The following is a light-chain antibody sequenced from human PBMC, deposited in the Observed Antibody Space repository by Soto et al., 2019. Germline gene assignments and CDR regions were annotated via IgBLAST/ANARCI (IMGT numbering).Light chain of an antibody. CDR3: CSYTRSGTLI. J-gene: IGLJ1*01. CDR2: EVS. Sequence: QSVLTQPPSASGSPGQSVTISCTGTSNDVGGYNFVSWYQQHPGKAPKLMIFEVSKRPSGVPDRFSGSKSGSTASLTVSGLQAEDEADYYCCSYTRSGTLIFGTGTKVTVL. V-gene: IGLV2-8*01. CDR1: SNDVGGYNF.